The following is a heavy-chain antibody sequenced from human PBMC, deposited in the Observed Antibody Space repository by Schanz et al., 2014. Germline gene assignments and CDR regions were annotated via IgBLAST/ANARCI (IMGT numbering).Heavy chain of an antibody. D-gene: IGHD3-3*01. CDR2: ISVYNHNK. CDR1: GYIFINSG. Sequence: QIQLVQSGPEVKKPGATVKVSCKASGYIFINSGISGVRQAPGQGLEWMGWISVYNHNKEYDQKFQGRVTMTTDTSTSTAYMALTDLRSDDTAVYYCARDRRFFDRDDLYYFDSWGQGTLVTVSS. CDR3: ARDRRFFDRDDLYYFDS. V-gene: IGHV1-18*01. J-gene: IGHJ4*02.